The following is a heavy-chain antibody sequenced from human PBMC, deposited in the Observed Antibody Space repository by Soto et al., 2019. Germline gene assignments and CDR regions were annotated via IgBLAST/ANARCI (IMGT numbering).Heavy chain of an antibody. J-gene: IGHJ6*02. CDR1: GGSIXSSNW. D-gene: IGHD6-19*01. Sequence: SETLSLTCAFSGGSIXSSNWWIWVRQPPGKGLEWVGEIYHSGSTNYNPSLKSRVTISADKSISTAYLQWSSLKASDTAMYYCARPREAGKNYYGVDVWGQGTTVTAP. CDR2: IYHSGST. V-gene: IGHV4-4*02. CDR3: ARPREAGKNYYGVDV.